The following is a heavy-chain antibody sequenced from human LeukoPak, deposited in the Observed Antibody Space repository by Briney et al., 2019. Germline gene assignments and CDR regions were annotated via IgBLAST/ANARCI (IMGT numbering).Heavy chain of an antibody. CDR3: ARDCGGDCSQPNWFDP. J-gene: IGHJ5*02. Sequence: ASVKVSCKASGYTFTSYYMHWVRQAPGQGLEWMGIINPSGGSTSYAQKFQGRVTMTRDMSTSTAYMELRSLRSDDTAVYYCARDCGGDCSQPNWFDPWGQGTLVTVSS. CDR1: GYTFTSYY. V-gene: IGHV1-46*01. D-gene: IGHD2-21*02. CDR2: INPSGGST.